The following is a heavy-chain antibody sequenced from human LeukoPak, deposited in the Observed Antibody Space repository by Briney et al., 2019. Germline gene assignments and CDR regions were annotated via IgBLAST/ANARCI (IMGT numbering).Heavy chain of an antibody. Sequence: ASVKVSCKVSGYTLTELSMHWVRQAPGKGLEWMGGFDPEDGETIYAQKFQGRVTMTEDTSTDTAYMELSSLRSEDTAVYYCATDNVVTIFGVVSTTYGMDVWGQGTTVTVSS. V-gene: IGHV1-24*01. D-gene: IGHD3-3*01. CDR2: FDPEDGET. J-gene: IGHJ6*02. CDR1: GYTLTELS. CDR3: ATDNVVTIFGVVSTTYGMDV.